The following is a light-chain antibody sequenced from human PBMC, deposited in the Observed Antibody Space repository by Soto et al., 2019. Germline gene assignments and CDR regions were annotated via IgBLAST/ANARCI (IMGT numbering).Light chain of an antibody. V-gene: IGLV2-8*01. CDR2: DVS. Sequence: QSALTQPPSASGSPGQSVTISCTVTSSDIGDSNSVSWYQQHPGKAPKLMIYDVSKRPSGVPDRFSGSKSGNTASLTVSGLQAEDEADYYCSSYAGSNNYVFGTGTKVTVL. CDR3: SSYAGSNNYV. CDR1: SSDIGDSNS. J-gene: IGLJ1*01.